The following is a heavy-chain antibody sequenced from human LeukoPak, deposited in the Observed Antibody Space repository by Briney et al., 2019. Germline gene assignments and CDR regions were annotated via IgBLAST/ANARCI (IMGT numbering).Heavy chain of an antibody. CDR3: ARDRPGIAVAGDAFDI. Sequence: NASETLSLTCTVSGGSISSYYWSWIRQPPGKGLEWIGYTYNRGSTNYNPSLKSRVIILVDTSKNQFSLKLRSVTAADTAVYYCARDRPGIAVAGDAFDIWGQGTMVTVSS. D-gene: IGHD6-19*01. CDR1: GGSISSYY. V-gene: IGHV4-59*01. CDR2: TYNRGST. J-gene: IGHJ3*02.